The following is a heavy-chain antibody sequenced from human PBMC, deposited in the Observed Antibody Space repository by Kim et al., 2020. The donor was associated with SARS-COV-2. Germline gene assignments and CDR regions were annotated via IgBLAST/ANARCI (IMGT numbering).Heavy chain of an antibody. V-gene: IGHV3-23*03. J-gene: IGHJ6*02. CDR2: IYSGGSST. Sequence: GGSLRLSCAASGFTFSSYAMSWVHQAPGKGLEWVSVIYSGGSSTYYADSVKGRFTISRDNSKNTLYLQMNSLRAEDTAVYYCAKDSRSYGSGSYPSMDVWGQGTTVTVSS. CDR1: GFTFSSYA. CDR3: AKDSRSYGSGSYPSMDV. D-gene: IGHD3-10*01.